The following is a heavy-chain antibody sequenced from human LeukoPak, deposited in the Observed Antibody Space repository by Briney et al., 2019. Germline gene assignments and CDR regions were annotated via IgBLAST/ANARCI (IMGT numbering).Heavy chain of an antibody. Sequence: RGSLRLSCAASGFTFDDYGMSRFRQVSGKGLEWVCGINLNGGSTGYADSVKGRSTISRDNDKNSLYLQINSLRAEDTALYYCARWASKGGMDVWGKGTTVPVSS. CDR3: ARWASKGGMDV. J-gene: IGHJ6*04. CDR1: GFTFDDYG. CDR2: INLNGGST. V-gene: IGHV3-20*04. D-gene: IGHD3-16*01.